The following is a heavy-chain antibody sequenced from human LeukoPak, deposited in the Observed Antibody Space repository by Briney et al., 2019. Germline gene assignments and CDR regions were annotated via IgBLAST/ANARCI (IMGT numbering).Heavy chain of an antibody. CDR1: GITFSNAW. CDR2: IKSQTDNGTT. CDR3: TTFYY. J-gene: IGHJ4*02. V-gene: IGHV3-15*01. Sequence: GGSLRLSCAASGITFSNAWMTWVRQAPGKGLEWVGRIKSQTDNGTTDYAAPVKGRFTISRDDSKNTGYLQMNSLKTEDTAVYYCTTFYYWGQGTLVTVSS.